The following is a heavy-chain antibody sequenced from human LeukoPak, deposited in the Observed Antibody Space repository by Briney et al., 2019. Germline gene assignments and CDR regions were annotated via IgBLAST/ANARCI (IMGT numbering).Heavy chain of an antibody. D-gene: IGHD3-3*01. Sequence: SETLSLTCAVYGGSFSGYYWTSIRQFPGKGLEWIGEINHSGSTNYNPSLKSRVTISVDTSKNQFSLKLSSVTAADTAVYYCARARFLEWLLYYAFDIWGQGTMVTVSS. V-gene: IGHV4-34*01. J-gene: IGHJ3*02. CDR1: GGSFSGYY. CDR2: INHSGST. CDR3: ARARFLEWLLYYAFDI.